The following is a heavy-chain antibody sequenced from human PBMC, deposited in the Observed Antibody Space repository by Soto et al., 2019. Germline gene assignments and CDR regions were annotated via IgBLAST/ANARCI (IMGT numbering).Heavy chain of an antibody. D-gene: IGHD3-22*01. CDR3: ARGLSSDTYYADY. V-gene: IGHV1-18*01. CDR1: GYIFNGCG. Sequence: SVKVTWKARGYIFNGCGLGWVRQAPGQGLEWMGWISAHDGNTNYAQKFQDRVIMTKDTSTGTAYMELRSLRSDDTAIYYCARGLSSDTYYADYWGQGTLVTVSS. J-gene: IGHJ4*02. CDR2: ISAHDGNT.